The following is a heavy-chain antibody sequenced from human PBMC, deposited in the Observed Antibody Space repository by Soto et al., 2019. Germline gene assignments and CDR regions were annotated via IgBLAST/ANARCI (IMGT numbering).Heavy chain of an antibody. Sequence: GGSLRLSCAASGFTFDDYAMHWVRQAPGKGLEWVSLISGDGGSTYYADSVKGRFTISRDNSKNSLYLQMNSLRTEDTSLYYCAKAHSPSVTAAHGSKGAGVGPDGMDVWGQGTTVTVSS. V-gene: IGHV3-43*02. D-gene: IGHD4-4*01. CDR3: AKAHSPSVTAAHGSKGAGVGPDGMDV. J-gene: IGHJ6*02. CDR1: GFTFDDYA. CDR2: ISGDGGST.